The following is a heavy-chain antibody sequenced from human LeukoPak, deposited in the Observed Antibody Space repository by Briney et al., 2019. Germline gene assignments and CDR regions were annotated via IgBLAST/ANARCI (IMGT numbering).Heavy chain of an antibody. CDR2: IYSGGDT. CDR3: ARDEHDYGDHGYFQH. V-gene: IGHV3-66*01. J-gene: IGHJ1*01. D-gene: IGHD4-17*01. Sequence: GGSLRLSCAASGFTVSSNYMGWVRQAPGKGLEWVSVIYSGGDTYYTDSVKGRFTISRDNSKNMIYLEMTSLKAEDTAVYYCARDEHDYGDHGYFQHWGQGTLVTVSS. CDR1: GFTVSSNY.